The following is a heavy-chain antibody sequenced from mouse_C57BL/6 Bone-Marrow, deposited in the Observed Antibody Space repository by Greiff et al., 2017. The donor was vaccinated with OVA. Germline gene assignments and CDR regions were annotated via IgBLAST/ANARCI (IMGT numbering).Heavy chain of an antibody. CDR1: GYTFTGYW. J-gene: IGHJ3*01. CDR3: ARSYYGSSYGFAY. Sequence: QVQLQQSGAELMKPGASVKLSCKATGYTFTGYWIEWVKQRPGHGLEWIGEILPGGGSTNYNEKFKGKATFTADTSSNTAYMQLSSLTTEDSAIYYCARSYYGSSYGFAYWGQGTLVTVSA. V-gene: IGHV1-9*01. CDR2: ILPGGGST. D-gene: IGHD1-1*01.